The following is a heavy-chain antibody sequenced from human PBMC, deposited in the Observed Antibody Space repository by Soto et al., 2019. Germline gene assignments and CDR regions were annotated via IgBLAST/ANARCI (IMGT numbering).Heavy chain of an antibody. CDR2: ISYDGSNK. CDR1: GFTFSSYG. CDR3: AKDRQWERPVYYYYYGMDV. D-gene: IGHD1-26*01. V-gene: IGHV3-30*18. J-gene: IGHJ6*02. Sequence: GGSLRLSCAASGFTFSSYGMHWVRQAPGQGLEWVAVISYDGSNKYYADSVKGRLTISRDNSKNTLYLQMNSLRTEDTAVYYCAKDRQWERPVYYYYYGMDVWGQGTTVTVSS.